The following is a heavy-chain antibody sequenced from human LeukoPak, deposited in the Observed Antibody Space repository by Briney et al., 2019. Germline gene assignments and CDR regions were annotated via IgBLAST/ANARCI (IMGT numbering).Heavy chain of an antibody. J-gene: IGHJ3*02. CDR3: ARDLPDI. Sequence: PGGSLRLSCAASGFTFSSYWMSWVRQAPGKGLEWVANIKEDGSEKHYVDSVKGRFTISRDNAKNLMYLQMNSLTAEDTAVYYCARDLPDIWGQGTMVTVS. CDR1: GFTFSSYW. V-gene: IGHV3-7*01. CDR2: IKEDGSEK.